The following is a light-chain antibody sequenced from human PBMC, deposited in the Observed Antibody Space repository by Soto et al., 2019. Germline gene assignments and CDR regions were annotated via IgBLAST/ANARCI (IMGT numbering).Light chain of an antibody. Sequence: QAVVTQPASVSGSPGQSITISCTGTSGDVGGYKYVSWYQQHPGKAPKLMIYDVSHRPSGVSTRFSGSKSGNTASLTISGLQAEDEADYYCSSYTSSSHVVFGGGTKVTVL. CDR2: DVS. V-gene: IGLV2-14*03. CDR3: SSYTSSSHVV. J-gene: IGLJ2*01. CDR1: SGDVGGYKY.